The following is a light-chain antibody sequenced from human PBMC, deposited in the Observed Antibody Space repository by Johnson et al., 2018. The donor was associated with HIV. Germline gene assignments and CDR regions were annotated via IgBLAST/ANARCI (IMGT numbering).Light chain of an antibody. CDR2: DNN. CDR1: SSNIGNNY. J-gene: IGLJ1*01. V-gene: IGLV1-51*01. CDR3: GTWDSSLDYF. Sequence: QSVLTQPPSVSAAPGQKVTISCSGSSSNIGNNYVSWYQQLPGTAPKLLIYDNNKRPSGIPDRFSGSKSGTSATLGITGLQTGDEADYYFGTWDSSLDYFFGTGTKVTVL.